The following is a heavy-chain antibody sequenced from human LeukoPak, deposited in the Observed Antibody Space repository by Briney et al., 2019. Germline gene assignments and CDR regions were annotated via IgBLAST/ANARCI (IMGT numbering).Heavy chain of an antibody. J-gene: IGHJ4*02. CDR3: ARASGDIVETATMGSY. Sequence: GGSLRLSCAASGFTFSSYSMNWVRQAPGKGLEWVSSISSSSSSIYYADSVKGRFTISRDNAKNSLYLQMNSLRAEDTAVYYCARASGDIVETATMGSYWGQGTLVTVSS. D-gene: IGHD5-18*01. CDR1: GFTFSSYS. CDR2: ISSSSSSI. V-gene: IGHV3-21*01.